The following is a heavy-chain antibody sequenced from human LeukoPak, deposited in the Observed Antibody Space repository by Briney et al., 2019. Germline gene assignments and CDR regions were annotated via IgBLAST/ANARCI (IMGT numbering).Heavy chain of an antibody. J-gene: IGHJ5*02. D-gene: IGHD2-15*01. V-gene: IGHV4-31*03. Sequence: PPETLSLTRTVSGGPINRGGYYWSWIRQHPGKGVEWVEHFYYRGSTYYNPSLKSRVAISVDTSKNQFSLKLSSVTAADTAVYYCARGRGYCSGGSCYGNWFDPWGQGTLVSVSS. CDR2: FYYRGST. CDR1: GGPINRGGYY. CDR3: ARGRGYCSGGSCYGNWFDP.